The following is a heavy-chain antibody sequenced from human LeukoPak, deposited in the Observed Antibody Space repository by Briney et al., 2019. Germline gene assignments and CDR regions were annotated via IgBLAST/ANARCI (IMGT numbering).Heavy chain of an antibody. CDR1: GFTFSNYW. V-gene: IGHV3-7*01. Sequence: PGGSLRLSCAASGFTFSNYWMSWVRQAPAKGLEWVASIKQDGSEKYYVDSVKGRFTISRDNAKNSLYLQMNSLRAEDTAVFYCSRLLYYSDSSGYRPLDYWGQGTLVTVSS. CDR3: SRLLYYSDSSGYRPLDY. D-gene: IGHD3-22*01. J-gene: IGHJ4*02. CDR2: IKQDGSEK.